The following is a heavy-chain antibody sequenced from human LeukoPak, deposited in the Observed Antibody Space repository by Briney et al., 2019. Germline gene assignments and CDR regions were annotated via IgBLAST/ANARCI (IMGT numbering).Heavy chain of an antibody. D-gene: IGHD3-22*01. Sequence: PGGTLRLSCAASGFTFSSYDMSWVRQAPGKGLEWVSAISGSGGSTYYADSVKGRFTISRDNSKNTLYLQMNSLRAEDTAVYYCAKDHYYDSSGYTIFDYWGQGTLVTVSS. CDR2: ISGSGGST. CDR1: GFTFSSYD. CDR3: AKDHYYDSSGYTIFDY. J-gene: IGHJ4*02. V-gene: IGHV3-23*01.